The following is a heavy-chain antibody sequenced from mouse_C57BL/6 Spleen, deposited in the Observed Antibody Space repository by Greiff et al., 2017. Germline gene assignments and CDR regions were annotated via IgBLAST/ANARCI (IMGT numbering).Heavy chain of an antibody. CDR1: GYTFTSYW. D-gene: IGHD2-5*01. Sequence: VQLQQSGAELAKPGASVKLSCKASGYTFTSYWMHWVKQRPGQGLEWIGYINPSSGYTKYNQKFKDKATLTADKSSSTAYMQLSRLTYEDSAVYYSAREGNSNYEGFAYWGQGTLVTVSA. CDR3: AREGNSNYEGFAY. V-gene: IGHV1-7*01. J-gene: IGHJ3*01. CDR2: INPSSGYT.